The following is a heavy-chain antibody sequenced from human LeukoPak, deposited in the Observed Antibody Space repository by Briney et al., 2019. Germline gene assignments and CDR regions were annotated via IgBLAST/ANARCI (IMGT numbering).Heavy chain of an antibody. J-gene: IGHJ4*02. D-gene: IGHD1-26*01. CDR2: ISWKSDSI. Sequence: QPGGSLRLSCAASGFTFDDYAMHWVRQAPGKGLKWVSGISWKSDSIGYADSVKGRFTISRDNAKNSLYLQMNSLRAEDTALYYCAKDMFSGSYYAYFDYWGQGTLVTVSS. CDR1: GFTFDDYA. V-gene: IGHV3-9*01. CDR3: AKDMFSGSYYAYFDY.